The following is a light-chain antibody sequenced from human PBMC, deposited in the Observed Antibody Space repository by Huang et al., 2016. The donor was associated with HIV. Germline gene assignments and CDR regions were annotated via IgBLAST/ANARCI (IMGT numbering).Light chain of an antibody. V-gene: IGKV3-11*01. J-gene: IGKJ3*01. CDR1: QRVSSY. Sequence: EIVLTPSPATLSLSPGERATLSCRASQRVSSYLAWYQQKPGQAPRLLMYDASNRASGIPARFSGSGSGTDFTLTISSLEPEDFAVYYCQQRSNWPVTFGPGTKVDIK. CDR3: QQRSNWPVT. CDR2: DAS.